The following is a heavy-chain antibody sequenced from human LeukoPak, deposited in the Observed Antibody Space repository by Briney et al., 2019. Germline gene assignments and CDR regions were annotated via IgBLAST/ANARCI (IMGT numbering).Heavy chain of an antibody. Sequence: GGSLRLSCAASGFTLSNAWMSWARQAPGKGLEWVGRIKSKGGGGTTDYAAPVKGGFTISRDDSKNTLYLQMNSLKTEDTAVYYCTTDLPTLGSGEMDYWGQGTLVTVSS. J-gene: IGHJ4*02. D-gene: IGHD3-10*01. V-gene: IGHV3-15*01. CDR2: IKSKGGGGTT. CDR1: GFTLSNAW. CDR3: TTDLPTLGSGEMDY.